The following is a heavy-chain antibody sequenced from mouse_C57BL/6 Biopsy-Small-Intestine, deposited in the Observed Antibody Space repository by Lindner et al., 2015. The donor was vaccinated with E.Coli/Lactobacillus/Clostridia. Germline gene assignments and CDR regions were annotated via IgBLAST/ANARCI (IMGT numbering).Heavy chain of an antibody. CDR3: ARPGELGLDY. V-gene: IGHV5-6*01. CDR1: GFTFSSYG. D-gene: IGHD4-1*01. J-gene: IGHJ2*01. Sequence: VQLQESGGDLVKPGGPLKLSCAASGFTFSSYGMSWVRQTPDKRLEWVATISSGGSYTYYPDSVKGRFTISRDNAKNTLYLQMSSLKSEDTAMYYCARPGELGLDYWGQGTTLTVSS. CDR2: ISSGGSYT.